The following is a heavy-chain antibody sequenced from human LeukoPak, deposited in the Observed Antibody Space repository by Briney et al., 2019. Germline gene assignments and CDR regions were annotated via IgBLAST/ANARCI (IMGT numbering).Heavy chain of an antibody. D-gene: IGHD6-13*01. CDR1: GGSFSGYY. J-gene: IGHJ6*02. V-gene: IGHV4-34*01. CDR3: ARSLSSTGYYYYGMDV. CDR2: INHSGST. Sequence: SETLSLTCAVYGGSFSGYYWSWIRQPPGKGLEWIGEINHSGSTNYNPSLKSRVTISLDTSKDQFSLNLNSVTAADTAVYYCARSLSSTGYYYYGMDVWGQGTTVTVSS.